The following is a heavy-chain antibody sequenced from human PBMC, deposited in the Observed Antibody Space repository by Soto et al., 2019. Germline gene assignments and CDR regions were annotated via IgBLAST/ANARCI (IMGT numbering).Heavy chain of an antibody. J-gene: IGHJ4*02. CDR3: VRGLYTGSPHFFY. V-gene: IGHV3-7*05. CDR1: EFTFSTYW. D-gene: IGHD1-1*01. Sequence: GGSLRLSCAASEFTFSTYWMTWVRQAPGKGLEWVANIEGDGSEKNYVDSVKGRFTVSRDNAKRSLYLQMNSLRVEDTAVYYCVRGLYTGSPHFFYWGQGTLVTVSS. CDR2: IEGDGSEK.